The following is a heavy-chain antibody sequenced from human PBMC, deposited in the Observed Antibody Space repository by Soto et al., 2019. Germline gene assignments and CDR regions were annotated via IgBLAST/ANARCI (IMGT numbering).Heavy chain of an antibody. D-gene: IGHD1-1*01. J-gene: IGHJ6*02. Sequence: QVQLVESGGGVVQPGRSLRLSCAASAFTLSKFAMHWVRQAPGKGLEWVAVTSKDGSNTYYAGTVKGRFTISRDNSKSTMYLQMNSLRTEDTAMYYCARGNMDVWGQGTTVTVSS. CDR2: TSKDGSNT. V-gene: IGHV3-30-3*01. CDR1: AFTLSKFA. CDR3: ARGNMDV.